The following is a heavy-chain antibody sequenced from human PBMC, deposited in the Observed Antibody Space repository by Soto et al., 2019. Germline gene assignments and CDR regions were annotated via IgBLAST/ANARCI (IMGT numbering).Heavy chain of an antibody. CDR2: IYYSGST. D-gene: IGHD2-2*01. Sequence: SETLSLTCTVSGGSISSYYWSWIRQPPGKGLEWIGYIYYSGSTYYNPSLKSRVTISVDTSKNQFSLKLSSVTAADTAVYYCARGYCSSTSCHYDYWGQGTLVTVSS. J-gene: IGHJ4*02. CDR3: ARGYCSSTSCHYDY. CDR1: GGSISSYY. V-gene: IGHV4-59*01.